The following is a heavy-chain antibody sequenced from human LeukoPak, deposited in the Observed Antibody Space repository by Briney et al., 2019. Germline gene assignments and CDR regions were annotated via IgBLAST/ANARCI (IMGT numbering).Heavy chain of an antibody. CDR2: ISSDGNKK. CDR3: AKLNPWNYYDRSGYGYYFDY. Sequence: GGSLRLSCTASGFTFSSYDMHWVRQAPGKGLEWAAVISSDGNKKYYADSVRGRFTISRDNSKNTLYLQMNSLISEDTAVYYCAKLNPWNYYDRSGYGYYFDYWGQGTLVTVSS. V-gene: IGHV3-30*18. CDR1: GFTFSSYD. J-gene: IGHJ4*02. D-gene: IGHD3-22*01.